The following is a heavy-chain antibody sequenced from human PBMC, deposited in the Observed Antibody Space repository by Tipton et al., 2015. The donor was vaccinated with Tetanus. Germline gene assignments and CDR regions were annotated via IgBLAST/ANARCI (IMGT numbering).Heavy chain of an antibody. Sequence: TLSLTCTVSGGSVSRSSHYWTWIRQPPGKELEWVGYVYHSGSTNYHPSLKSRLTISVDTSKNQFSLKLRSVTAADTGIYFCARTADNWFDPWGQGTLVTVSS. V-gene: IGHV4-61*01. CDR1: GGSVSRSSHY. CDR3: ARTADNWFDP. D-gene: IGHD2-21*02. CDR2: VYHSGST. J-gene: IGHJ5*02.